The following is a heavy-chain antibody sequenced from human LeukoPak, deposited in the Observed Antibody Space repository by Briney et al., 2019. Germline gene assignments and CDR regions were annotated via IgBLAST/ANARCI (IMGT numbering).Heavy chain of an antibody. CDR1: GFIFNSYW. CDR2: IYGGGST. V-gene: IGHV3-53*01. J-gene: IGHJ4*02. D-gene: IGHD6-19*01. CDR3: ASWPVGWYGEDS. Sequence: PGGSLRLSCAASGFIFNSYWMSWVRQAPGKGLEWVSVIYGGGSTYYADSVKSRFTIPRDTPKNTLYLQMNSLRVEDTAVYYCASWPVGWYGEDSWGQGTLVTVSS.